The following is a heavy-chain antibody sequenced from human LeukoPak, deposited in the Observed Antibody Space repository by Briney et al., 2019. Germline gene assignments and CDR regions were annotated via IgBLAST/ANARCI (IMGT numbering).Heavy chain of an antibody. Sequence: GGSLRLSCAASGFTFSSYEMNWVRQAPGKGLEWVSYISSSGSTIYYADSVKGRFTISRDNAKNSLYLQMNSLRAEDSAVYYCARDGPSIAADFDCWGQGTLVTVSS. V-gene: IGHV3-48*03. CDR2: ISSSGSTI. CDR1: GFTFSSYE. D-gene: IGHD6-6*01. J-gene: IGHJ4*02. CDR3: ARDGPSIAADFDC.